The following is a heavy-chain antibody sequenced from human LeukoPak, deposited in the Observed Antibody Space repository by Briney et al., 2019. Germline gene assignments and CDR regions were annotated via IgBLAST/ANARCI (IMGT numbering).Heavy chain of an antibody. CDR3: ARDGYDILTGCDY. CDR1: GFTFSNY. D-gene: IGHD3-9*01. V-gene: IGHV4-39*07. CDR2: IYYSGST. Sequence: PGGSLRLSCAASGFTFSNYWSWVRQPPGKGLEWIGSIYYSGSTYYNPSLKSRVTISVDTSKNQFSLKLSSVTAADTAVYYCARDGYDILTGCDYWGQGTLVTVSS. J-gene: IGHJ4*02.